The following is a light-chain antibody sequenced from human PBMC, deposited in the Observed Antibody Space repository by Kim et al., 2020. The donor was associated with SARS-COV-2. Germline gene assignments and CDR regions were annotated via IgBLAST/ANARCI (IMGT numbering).Light chain of an antibody. CDR1: NIGSKS. CDR2: YDS. J-gene: IGLJ3*02. Sequence: SYELTQPPSVSVAPGKTARITCGGNNIGSKSVHWYQQKPGQAPVLVIYYDSDRPSGIPERFSDSNSGNTATLTISRVEAGDEADYYCQVWDSSSDHPWVFGGGTQLTVL. CDR3: QVWDSSSDHPWV. V-gene: IGLV3-21*04.